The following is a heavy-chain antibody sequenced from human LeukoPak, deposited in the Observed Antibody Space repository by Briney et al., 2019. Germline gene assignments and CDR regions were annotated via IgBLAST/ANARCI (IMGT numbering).Heavy chain of an antibody. CDR2: IIPIFGTA. J-gene: IGHJ4*02. CDR1: GGTFSSYA. V-gene: IGHV1-69*05. CDR3: ARDFGLDSSSWFASFDY. D-gene: IGHD6-13*01. Sequence: GASVKVSCKASGGTFSSYAISWVRQAPGQGLEWMGGIIPIFGTANYAQKLQGRVTMTTDTSTSTAYMELRSLRSDDTAVYYCARDFGLDSSSWFASFDYWGQGTLVTVSS.